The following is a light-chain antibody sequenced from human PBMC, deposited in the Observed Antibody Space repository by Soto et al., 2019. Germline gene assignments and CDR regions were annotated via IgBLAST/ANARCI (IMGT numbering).Light chain of an antibody. CDR3: QQTYSMPVT. Sequence: DVQMTQSPSSLSASVGDRVTITCRASQSIVSFLNWYQQRPGTAPKLLIFAAFNLESGVPSRFSGRGSATDLTLSISSLQPEDFATYFCQQTYSMPVTFGQGTKLEMK. CDR1: QSIVSF. J-gene: IGKJ2*01. CDR2: AAF. V-gene: IGKV1-39*01.